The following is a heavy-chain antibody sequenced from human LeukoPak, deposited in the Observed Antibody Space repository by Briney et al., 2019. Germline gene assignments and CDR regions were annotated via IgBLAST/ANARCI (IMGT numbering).Heavy chain of an antibody. Sequence: ASVKVSCKASGYTFTSYGISWVRQAPGQGLEWMGWISAYNGNTNYAQKLQGRVTMTTDTSTSTAYMELRSLRSDDTAVYYCAREWPLEMATRAFDLWGRGTLVTVSS. CDR2: ISAYNGNT. CDR1: GYTFTSYG. D-gene: IGHD5-24*01. J-gene: IGHJ2*01. V-gene: IGHV1-18*01. CDR3: AREWPLEMATRAFDL.